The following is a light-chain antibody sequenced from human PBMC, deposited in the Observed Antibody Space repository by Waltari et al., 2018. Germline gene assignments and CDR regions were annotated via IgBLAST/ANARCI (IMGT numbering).Light chain of an antibody. CDR3: QQSYSTPMYT. CDR2: AAS. V-gene: IGKV1-39*01. J-gene: IGKJ2*01. Sequence: DIQMTQSPSSLSASVGDKVTITCRASQSISTSLNWYQQKSGKAPKLLILAASSLQTGVPLRFSGSRSGTEFTLTISSLQLEDFATYYCQQSYSTPMYTFGQGTKLEVK. CDR1: QSISTS.